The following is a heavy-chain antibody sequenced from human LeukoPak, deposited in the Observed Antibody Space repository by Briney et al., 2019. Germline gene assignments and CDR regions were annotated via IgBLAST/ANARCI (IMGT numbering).Heavy chain of an antibody. CDR1: GYTFTSYY. Sequence: GASVKVSCKASGYTFTSYYMHWVRQAPGQGLEWMGWINPNSGGTNYAQKFQGRVTMTRDTSISTAYMELSSLRSDDTAVYYCARNGIAVAGYDYWGQGTLVAVSS. CDR3: ARNGIAVAGYDY. V-gene: IGHV1-2*02. CDR2: INPNSGGT. J-gene: IGHJ4*02. D-gene: IGHD6-19*01.